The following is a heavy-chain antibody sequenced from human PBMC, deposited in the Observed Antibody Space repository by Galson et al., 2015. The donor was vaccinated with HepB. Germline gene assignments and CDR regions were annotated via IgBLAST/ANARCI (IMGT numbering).Heavy chain of an antibody. CDR2: MNPNSGNT. CDR1: GYTFTSYD. D-gene: IGHD3-3*01. Sequence: SVKVSCKASGYTFTSYDINWVRQATGQGLEWMGWMNPNSGNTGYAQKFQGRVTMTRNTSISTAYMELSSLRSEDTAVYYCARVGYDFWSGYNYYFDYWGQGTLVTVSS. J-gene: IGHJ4*02. CDR3: ARVGYDFWSGYNYYFDY. V-gene: IGHV1-8*01.